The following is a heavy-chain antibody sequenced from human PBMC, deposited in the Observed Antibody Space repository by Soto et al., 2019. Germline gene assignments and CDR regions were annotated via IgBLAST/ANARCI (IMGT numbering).Heavy chain of an antibody. V-gene: IGHV1-69*12. D-gene: IGHD2-15*01. J-gene: IGHJ4*02. CDR1: GGTFSSYA. Sequence: QVQLVQSGAEVKKPGYSVKVSCKASGGTFSSYAISWVRQAPGQGLEWMGGIIPIFGTANYAQKFQGRVTITADESTSTAYMELSSLRSEDTAVYYCARDPRYCSGGSCYGDGYWGQGTLVTVSS. CDR2: IIPIFGTA. CDR3: ARDPRYCSGGSCYGDGY.